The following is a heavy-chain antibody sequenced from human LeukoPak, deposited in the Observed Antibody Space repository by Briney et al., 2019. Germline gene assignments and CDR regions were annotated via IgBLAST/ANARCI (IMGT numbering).Heavy chain of an antibody. CDR2: IFYSGST. Sequence: SETLSLTCTVSGGSISTSSYYWGWVRQPPGKGLEWIGNIFYSGSTYYSPSLKSRVTISLDTSRNQFSLKLSSVTAADTAVYYCARVLAAAGNNWFDPWGQGTLVTVSS. CDR1: GGSISTSSYY. J-gene: IGHJ5*02. V-gene: IGHV4-39*07. D-gene: IGHD6-13*01. CDR3: ARVLAAAGNNWFDP.